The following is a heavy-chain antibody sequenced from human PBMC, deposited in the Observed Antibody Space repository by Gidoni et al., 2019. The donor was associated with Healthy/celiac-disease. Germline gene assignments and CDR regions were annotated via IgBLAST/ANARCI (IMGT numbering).Heavy chain of an antibody. D-gene: IGHD6-19*01. CDR3: AKDDRIAVTPAGYFDY. CDR2: MRGSGGST. Sequence: EVQLLESGGGLVQPGGSLRLSCAASGFTFTRYAMSWVRQAPGKGLEWVSAMRGSGGSTYDADSVKGRFTISRDNTKNTLYLQMNSLRAEDTAVYYCAKDDRIAVTPAGYFDYWGQGTLVTVSS. V-gene: IGHV3-23*01. J-gene: IGHJ4*02. CDR1: GFTFTRYA.